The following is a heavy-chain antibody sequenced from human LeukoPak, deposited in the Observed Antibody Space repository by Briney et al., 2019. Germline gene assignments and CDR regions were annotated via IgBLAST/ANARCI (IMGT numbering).Heavy chain of an antibody. CDR2: ISGSGGST. J-gene: IGHJ4*02. Sequence: GGSLRLSCAASGFTFSSYAMSWVRQAPGKGLEWVSAISGSGGSTYYADSVKGRFTISRDNSKNTLYLQMNSLRAEDTAVYYCARPDVYYYDSSGYGYWGQGTLVTVSS. D-gene: IGHD3-22*01. V-gene: IGHV3-23*01. CDR1: GFTFSSYA. CDR3: ARPDVYYYDSSGYGY.